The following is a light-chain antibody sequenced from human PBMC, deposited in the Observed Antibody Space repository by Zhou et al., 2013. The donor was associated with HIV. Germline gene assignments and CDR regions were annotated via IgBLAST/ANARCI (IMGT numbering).Light chain of an antibody. CDR1: QSISSY. J-gene: IGKJ4*01. CDR3: QKYNSAPLT. V-gene: IGKV1-39*01. Sequence: DIQMTQSPSSLSASVGDRVTITCRASQSISSYLNWYQQKPGKAPKYLIYAASSLQSGVPSRFRGSGSGTDFTLTISSLQPEDVATYYCQKYNSAPLTFGGGTKVEIK. CDR2: AAS.